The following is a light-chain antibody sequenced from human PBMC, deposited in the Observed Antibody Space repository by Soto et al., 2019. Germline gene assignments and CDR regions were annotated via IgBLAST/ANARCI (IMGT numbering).Light chain of an antibody. CDR2: AAS. J-gene: IGKJ1*01. CDR3: QQYGSSRWT. Sequence: DIQMTQSPSSLCASVVDRVTMTCRASQSISSYLNWYQQKPGKAPKLLIYAASSLQSGVPSRFSGSGSGTEFTLTISRLEPEDFAVYYCQQYGSSRWTFGQGTKVDI. V-gene: IGKV1-39*01. CDR1: QSISSY.